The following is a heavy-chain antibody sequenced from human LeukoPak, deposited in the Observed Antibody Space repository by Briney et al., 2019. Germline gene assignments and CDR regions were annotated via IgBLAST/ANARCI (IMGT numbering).Heavy chain of an antibody. CDR2: IYNSGST. D-gene: IGHD1-14*01. V-gene: IGHV4-39*01. J-gene: IGHJ4*02. Sequence: SETLSLTCNVSGGSISSNNYYWGWIRQPPGKGLEWIGSIYNSGSTYYNPSLKSRVTISVDTSKNQFALKLSSVTAADTAVYYCARDRSSYFDYWGQGTLVPVSS. CDR3: ARDRSSYFDY. CDR1: GGSISSNNYY.